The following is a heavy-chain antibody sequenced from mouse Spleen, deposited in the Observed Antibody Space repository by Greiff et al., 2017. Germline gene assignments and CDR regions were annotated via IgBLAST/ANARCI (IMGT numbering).Heavy chain of an antibody. J-gene: IGHJ2*01. D-gene: IGHD1-1*01. CDR3: ARGRYGSSYERNYFDY. Sequence: EVQRVESEGGLVQPGSSMKLSCTASGFTFSDYYMAWVRQVPEKGLEWVANINYDGSSTYYLDSLKSRFIISRDNAKNILYLEMSSLKSEDTATYYCARGRYGSSYERNYFDYWGQGTTLTVSS. CDR1: GFTFSDYY. V-gene: IGHV5-16*01. CDR2: INYDGSST.